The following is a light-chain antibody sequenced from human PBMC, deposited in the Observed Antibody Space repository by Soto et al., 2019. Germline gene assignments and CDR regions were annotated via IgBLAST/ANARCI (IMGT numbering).Light chain of an antibody. J-gene: IGKJ4*01. V-gene: IGKV3-20*01. Sequence: EIVLTQSPGTLSLSPGERATLSCRASQTFSNSFLSWFQQKPGQTPRLLIYGASTRPTGIPARFSGSGSGTEFTLTIISLQSEDSAVYYCQQYNDWPLTFGGGTKVDI. CDR1: QTFSNSF. CDR2: GAS. CDR3: QQYNDWPLT.